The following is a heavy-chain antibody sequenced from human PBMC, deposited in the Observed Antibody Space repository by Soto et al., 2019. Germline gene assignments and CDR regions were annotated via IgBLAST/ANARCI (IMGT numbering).Heavy chain of an antibody. D-gene: IGHD6-19*01. Sequence: SETLSLTCFVSGYSITAGGYYWSWIRHHPGKGLEWIGSFYSSGSIIYNPSLRSRVSISGDTSSNQFSMSLTSVAAADTARYYCARMYSSGSGWFHPWGQGTLVTISS. CDR3: ARMYSSGSGWFHP. CDR2: FYSSGSI. J-gene: IGHJ5*02. V-gene: IGHV4-31*03. CDR1: GYSITAGGYY.